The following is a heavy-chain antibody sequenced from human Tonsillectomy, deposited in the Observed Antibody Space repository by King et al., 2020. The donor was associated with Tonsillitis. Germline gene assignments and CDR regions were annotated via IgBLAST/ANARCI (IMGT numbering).Heavy chain of an antibody. CDR3: AKLAAAVDY. V-gene: IGHV3-30*02. J-gene: IGHJ4*02. D-gene: IGHD6-13*01. Sequence: HVQLVESGRGVVQPGGSLRLSCAASGFTFSSYGMHWVRQAPGKGLEWVAFIRYDGSNKYYADSVKGRFTISRDNSKNTLYLQMNSLRAEDTTVYYCAKLAAAVDYWGQGTLVTVSS. CDR1: GFTFSSYG. CDR2: IRYDGSNK.